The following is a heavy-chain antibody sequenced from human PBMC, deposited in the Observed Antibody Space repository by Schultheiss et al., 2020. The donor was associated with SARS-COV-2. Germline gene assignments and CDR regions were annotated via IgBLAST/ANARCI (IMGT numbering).Heavy chain of an antibody. V-gene: IGHV1-18*01. J-gene: IGHJ5*02. CDR2: ISAYNGNT. CDR3: ARGLQDFWSGRRFDP. D-gene: IGHD3-3*01. Sequence: ASVKVSCKASGGTFSSYGISWVRQAPGQGLEWMGWISAYNGNTNYAQKLQGRVTMTTDTSTSTAYMELRSLRSDDTAVYYCARGLQDFWSGRRFDPWGQGTLVTVSS. CDR1: GGTFSSYG.